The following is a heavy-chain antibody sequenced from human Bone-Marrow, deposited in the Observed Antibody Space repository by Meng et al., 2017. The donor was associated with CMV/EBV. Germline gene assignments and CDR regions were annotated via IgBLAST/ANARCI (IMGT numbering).Heavy chain of an antibody. CDR3: AKDRYRSQLPPYYGMDV. CDR2: ISYDGSNK. Sequence: GESLKISCAASGFTFSSYAMHWVRQAPGKGLEWVAVISYDGSNKYYADSVKGRFTISRDNSKNTLYLQMNSLRAEDTAVYYCAKDRYRSQLPPYYGMDVWGQGNTVPGSS. CDR1: GFTFSSYA. V-gene: IGHV3-30*04. D-gene: IGHD2-2*01. J-gene: IGHJ6*01.